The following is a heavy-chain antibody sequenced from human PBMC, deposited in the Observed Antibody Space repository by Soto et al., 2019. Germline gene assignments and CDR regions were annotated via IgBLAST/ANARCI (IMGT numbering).Heavy chain of an antibody. CDR2: IYYSGST. CDR3: ATAGGLRAVAADY. V-gene: IGHV4-59*01. Sequence: SETLSLTCTVSGGSISSYYWSWIRQPPGKGLEWIGYIYYSGSTNYNPSLKSRVTISVDTSKNQFSLKLSSVTAADTAVYYCATAGGLRAVAADYWGQGNVVTVS. CDR1: GGSISSYY. D-gene: IGHD6-19*01. J-gene: IGHJ4*02.